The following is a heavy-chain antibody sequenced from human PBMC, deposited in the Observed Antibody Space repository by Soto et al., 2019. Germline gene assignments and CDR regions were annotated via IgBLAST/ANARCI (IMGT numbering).Heavy chain of an antibody. CDR3: ARDMNGGYGGFDY. D-gene: IGHD5-12*01. J-gene: IGHJ4*02. V-gene: IGHV4-59*06. Sequence: SETLSLTCSVSGGSLSGRYWYWIRQRPGKGLEWIGYIYYSGGTYSSPSLRSRVTISIDTSKNQFSLKLSSVTAADTAVYYCARDMNGGYGGFDYWGQGALVTVSS. CDR2: IYYSGGT. CDR1: GGSLSGRY.